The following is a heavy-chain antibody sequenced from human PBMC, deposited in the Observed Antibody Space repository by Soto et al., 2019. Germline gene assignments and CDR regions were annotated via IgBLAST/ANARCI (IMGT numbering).Heavy chain of an antibody. CDR3: ARERGFYSSSWYGMDV. V-gene: IGHV3-30-3*01. J-gene: IGHJ6*02. CDR2: ISYAGSNK. CDR1: GFTFSSYA. D-gene: IGHD6-13*01. Sequence: PGGSLSLSCAASGFTFSSYAMHWVRQAPGKGLEWVAVISYAGSNKYYADSVKGRFTISEANSKHSLYLQMNGLRAEDAVVYYGARERGFYSSSWYGMDVWGQGTTVTVSS.